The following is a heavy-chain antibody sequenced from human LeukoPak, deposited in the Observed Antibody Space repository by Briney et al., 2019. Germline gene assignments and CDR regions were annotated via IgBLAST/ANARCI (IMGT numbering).Heavy chain of an antibody. J-gene: IGHJ6*03. V-gene: IGHV4-39*07. CDR1: GGSISSSNYY. D-gene: IGHD3-3*01. CDR3: AREGRYDFWSGYYTGPYYYYYYYMDV. Sequence: PSETLSLTCTVSGGSISSSNYYWGWIRQSPGKDLEWVGTIYYTGSTYYNPSLRSRVTISVDTSKNQFSLKLSSVTAADTAVYYCAREGRYDFWSGYYTGPYYYYYYYMDVWGKGTTVTVSS. CDR2: IYYTGST.